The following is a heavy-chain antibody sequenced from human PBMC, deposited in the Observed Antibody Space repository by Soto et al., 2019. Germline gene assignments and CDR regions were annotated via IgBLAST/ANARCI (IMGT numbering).Heavy chain of an antibody. CDR2: ISGDGTTQ. Sequence: PGGSLRLSCAAAGFKFGDHYITWIRQAPGKGLEWVSKISGDGTTQYYADSVKGRFTVSRDNAKNSLHLQMNSLRAEDTALYYCAGDPFYYASGFWGRGTLVTVSS. V-gene: IGHV3-11*01. D-gene: IGHD3-10*01. CDR1: GFKFGDHY. CDR3: AGDPFYYASGF. J-gene: IGHJ4*02.